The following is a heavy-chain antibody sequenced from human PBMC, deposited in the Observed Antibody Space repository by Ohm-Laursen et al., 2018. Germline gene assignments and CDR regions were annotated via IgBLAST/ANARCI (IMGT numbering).Heavy chain of an antibody. D-gene: IGHD3-3*01. V-gene: IGHV3-33*01. CDR3: ARGVSTYYDFWSGYASSY. J-gene: IGHJ4*02. Sequence: SLRLSCAASGFIFRNFGMHWVRQAPGKGLEWVAAIWYDGSNKYYVDSVKGRFSVSRDNAKSSLYLQMNSLRAEDTAVYYWARGVSTYYDFWSGYASSYWGQGTLVTVSS. CDR2: IWYDGSNK. CDR1: GFIFRNFG.